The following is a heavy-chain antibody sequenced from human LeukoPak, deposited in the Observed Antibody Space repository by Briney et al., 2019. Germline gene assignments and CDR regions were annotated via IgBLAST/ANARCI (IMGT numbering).Heavy chain of an antibody. V-gene: IGHV4-30-4*08. CDR2: IYYSGSS. CDR1: GGSISSGDYY. CDR3: ARTSDAGVVYYFDY. J-gene: IGHJ4*02. Sequence: SRTLSLTCTVSGGSISSGDYYWSWIRQPPGKGLEWIGYIYYSGSSYYNPSLKSRVTISVDTSKNQFSLKLSSVTAADTAVYYCARTSDAGVVYYFDYWGQGTLVTVSS. D-gene: IGHD2-15*01.